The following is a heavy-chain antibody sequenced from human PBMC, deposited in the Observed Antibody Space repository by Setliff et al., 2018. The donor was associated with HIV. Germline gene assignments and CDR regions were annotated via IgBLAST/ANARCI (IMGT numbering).Heavy chain of an antibody. J-gene: IGHJ4*02. Sequence: GSLRLSCATSGFTFSSYALHWVRQAPGKGLEWIANINDSGDSNYNPSLLSRVTMSVDTSRNHFSLKLSSATAADTALYYCVRENAYRGFDYWGQGSLVTVSS. V-gene: IGHV4-34*08. CDR2: INDSGDS. CDR3: VRENAYRGFDY. CDR1: GFTFSSYA. D-gene: IGHD3-10*01.